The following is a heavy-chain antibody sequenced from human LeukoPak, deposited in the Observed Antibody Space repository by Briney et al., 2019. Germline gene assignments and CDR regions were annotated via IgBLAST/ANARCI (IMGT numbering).Heavy chain of an antibody. J-gene: IGHJ4*02. CDR3: ALGLVTDY. V-gene: IGHV3-66*01. Sequence: PGGSLRLTCAASGFTVSSNFMSWVRQAPGKGLEWVSVIYSGGSTYYADSVKGRFTISRDNSKNTLYLQMNSLRVEDTAVYYCALGLVTDYWGQGTLVTVSS. CDR2: IYSGGST. CDR1: GFTVSSNF. D-gene: IGHD3-9*01.